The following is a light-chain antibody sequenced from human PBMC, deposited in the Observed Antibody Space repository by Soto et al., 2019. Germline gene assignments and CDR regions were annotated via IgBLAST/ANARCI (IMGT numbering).Light chain of an antibody. CDR2: DAS. CDR1: QSVSSSY. J-gene: IGKJ3*01. CDR3: QQYGRSPGLFT. V-gene: IGKV3-20*01. Sequence: EIVLTQSPGTLSLSPGERAILSCRASQSVSSSYLAWYQQKPGQAPRLLIYDASSRATGIPDRFSGSGFGTDFTLNISRLEPEDFAVYYCQQYGRSPGLFTFGPGTKVDIK.